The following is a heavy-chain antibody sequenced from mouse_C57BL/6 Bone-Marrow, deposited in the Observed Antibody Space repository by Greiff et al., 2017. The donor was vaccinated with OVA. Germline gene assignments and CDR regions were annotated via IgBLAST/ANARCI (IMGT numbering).Heavy chain of an antibody. J-gene: IGHJ3*01. D-gene: IGHD2-4*01. CDR3: TRNYDYDGPWFAY. V-gene: IGHV6-6*01. CDR2: IRNKANNHAT. CDR1: GFTFSDAW. Sequence: EVKLMESGGGLVQPGGSMKLSCAASGFTFSDAWMDWVRQSPEKGLEWVAEIRNKANNHATYYAESVKGRFTISRDDSKSSVYLQMNSLRAEDTGIYYCTRNYDYDGPWFAYWGQGTLVTVSA.